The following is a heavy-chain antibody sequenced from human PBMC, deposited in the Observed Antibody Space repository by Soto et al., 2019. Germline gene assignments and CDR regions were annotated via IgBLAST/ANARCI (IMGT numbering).Heavy chain of an antibody. CDR1: GGSISSGGYY. J-gene: IGHJ5*02. D-gene: IGHD3-3*01. Sequence: SETLSLTCTVSGGSISSGGYYWSWIRQHPGKGLEWIGYIYYSGSTYYNPSLKSRVTISVDTSKNQFSLKPSSVTAADTAVYYCAREKSYFWSGYYEDWFDPWGQGTLVTVSS. CDR2: IYYSGST. V-gene: IGHV4-31*03. CDR3: AREKSYFWSGYYEDWFDP.